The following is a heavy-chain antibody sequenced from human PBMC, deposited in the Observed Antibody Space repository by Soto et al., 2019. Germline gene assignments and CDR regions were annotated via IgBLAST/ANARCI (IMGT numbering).Heavy chain of an antibody. V-gene: IGHV3-74*01. CDR3: ARERTSKGGMDV. CDR2: IISGGSRV. Sequence: AGGSLRLSCAASGFTFSNDWMNWVRQGPGKGLEWVSRIISGGSRVSYADSVKGRFTIARDNAKNTLYLEMHSLTAEDMAVYYCARERTSKGGMDVWGQGTTVTVSS. CDR1: GFTFSNDW. J-gene: IGHJ6*02.